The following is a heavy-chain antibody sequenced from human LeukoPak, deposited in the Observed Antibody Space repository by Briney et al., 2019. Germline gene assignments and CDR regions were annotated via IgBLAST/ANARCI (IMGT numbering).Heavy chain of an antibody. CDR3: ARDRVGADTSFDY. J-gene: IGHJ4*02. CDR2: IYYSGST. CDR1: GGSISSSSYY. Sequence: SETLSLTCTVSGGSISSSSYYWGWIRQPPGKGLEWIGSIYYSGSTYYNPSLKSRVTISVDTSKNQFSLKLSSVTAADTAVYYCARDRVGADTSFDYWGQGTLVTVSS. V-gene: IGHV4-39*07. D-gene: IGHD1-26*01.